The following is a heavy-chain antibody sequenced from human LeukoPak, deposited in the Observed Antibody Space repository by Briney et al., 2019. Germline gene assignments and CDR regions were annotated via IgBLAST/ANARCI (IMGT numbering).Heavy chain of an antibody. CDR2: IKTDGSEK. V-gene: IGHV3-7*01. J-gene: IGHJ4*02. Sequence: PGGSLRLSCEGSGFTFSNYWMGWVRQAPGKGLQWVANIKTDGSEKYYVDSVKGRFTISRDNAKNSLYLQMNSLRAEDTAVYYCARDKTYYYDSSGYYYGYWGQGTLVTVSS. CDR1: GFTFSNYW. CDR3: ARDKTYYYDSSGYYYGY. D-gene: IGHD3-22*01.